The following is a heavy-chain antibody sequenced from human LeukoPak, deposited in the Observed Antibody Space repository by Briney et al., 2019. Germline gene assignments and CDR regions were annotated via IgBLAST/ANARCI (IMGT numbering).Heavy chain of an antibody. J-gene: IGHJ4*02. D-gene: IGHD1-26*01. CDR2: IYHSGST. CDR3: ARSYIGTYLFDY. CDR1: GFSINSNYY. Sequence: SETLSLTCTVSGFSINSNYYWGWIRPPPGKGLEWIGNIYHSGSTYYNPSLLGRVTISVDPSNNQFSLKLTSVTAADTAVYYCARSYIGTYLFDYWGQGTLVTVSS. V-gene: IGHV4-38-2*02.